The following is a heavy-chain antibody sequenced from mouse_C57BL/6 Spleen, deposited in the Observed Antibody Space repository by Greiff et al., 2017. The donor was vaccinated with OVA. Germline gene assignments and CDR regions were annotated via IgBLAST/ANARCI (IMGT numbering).Heavy chain of an antibody. J-gene: IGHJ1*03. CDR1: GFTFSDYY. D-gene: IGHD1-2*01. CDR2: INYDGSST. CDR3: ARLAIWYFDV. V-gene: IGHV5-16*01. Sequence: EVQVVESEGGLVQPGSSMKLSCTASGFTFSDYYMAWVRQVPEKGLEWVANINYDGSSTYYLDSLKSRFIISRDNAKNILYLQMSSLKSEDTATYYCARLAIWYFDVWGTGTTVTVSS.